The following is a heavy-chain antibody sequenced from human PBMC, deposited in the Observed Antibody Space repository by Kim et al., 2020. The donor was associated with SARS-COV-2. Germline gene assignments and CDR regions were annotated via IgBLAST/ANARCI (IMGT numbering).Heavy chain of an antibody. Sequence: GGSLRLSCAASVFTFSSYNMNWVRQAPGKGLEWISYINHDSTFIYYADSVKGRFTMSRDNAKNSVYLRMNSLRADDTAVYYCAKDSGYYARTSGIDIWGQGTVVTVSS. CDR1: VFTFSSYN. J-gene: IGHJ3*02. V-gene: IGHV3-48*01. D-gene: IGHD3-10*01. CDR2: INHDSTFI. CDR3: AKDSGYYARTSGIDI.